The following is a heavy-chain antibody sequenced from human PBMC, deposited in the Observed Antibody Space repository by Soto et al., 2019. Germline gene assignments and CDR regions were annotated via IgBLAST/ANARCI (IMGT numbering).Heavy chain of an antibody. CDR1: GGTFSSYA. V-gene: IGHV1-69*01. Sequence: QVQLVQSGAEVKKPGSSVKVSCKASGGTFSSYAISWVRQAPGQGLEWMGGIIPIFGTANYAQKFQGRVTITADESTSTAYMELSSVRSEDTGGYYCARVRDSSSWSYYGMDVWGQGTTVTGSS. D-gene: IGHD6-13*01. CDR2: IIPIFGTA. J-gene: IGHJ6*02. CDR3: ARVRDSSSWSYYGMDV.